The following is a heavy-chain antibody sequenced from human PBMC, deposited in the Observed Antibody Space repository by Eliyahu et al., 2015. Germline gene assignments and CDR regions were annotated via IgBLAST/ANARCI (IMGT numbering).Heavy chain of an antibody. V-gene: IGHV3-23*01. CDR3: AKTTLFERPTAPWLPAPFDN. CDR2: ISGTGDST. Sequence: EVQLLESGGGLVQPGGSLRLSCXASGFNFNXYAISWVRQAPGKGLEWVSAISGTGDSTYYADSVKGRFTISRDKSKNTLYLQMNSLRAEDTAVFYCAKTTLFERPTAPWLPAPFDNWGQGSLVTVSS. D-gene: IGHD3-3*01. J-gene: IGHJ4*02. CDR1: GFNFNXYA.